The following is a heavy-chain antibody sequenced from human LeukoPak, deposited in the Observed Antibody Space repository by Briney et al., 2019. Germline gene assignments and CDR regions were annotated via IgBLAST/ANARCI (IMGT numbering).Heavy chain of an antibody. CDR3: AKLAVADGQ. Sequence: GGSLRLSCAASGFNFSDYYMSWIRQAPGKGLEWVSYISSSGFSTYYAGSVKGRFTISRDNARNSLYLQMNSLAPEDTAVYYCAKLAVADGQWGQGTLVTVSS. D-gene: IGHD6-19*01. CDR2: ISSSGFST. V-gene: IGHV3-11*01. J-gene: IGHJ4*02. CDR1: GFNFSDYY.